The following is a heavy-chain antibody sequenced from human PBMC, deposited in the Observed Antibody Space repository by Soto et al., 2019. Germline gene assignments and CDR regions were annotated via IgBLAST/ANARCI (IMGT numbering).Heavy chain of an antibody. CDR2: TYYRSNWYT. V-gene: IGHV6-1*01. CDR1: GDSVSSTSTA. CDR3: ARGSYYSGWV. D-gene: IGHD6-19*01. J-gene: IGHJ4*02. Sequence: SQTLSLTCAISGDSVSSTSTAWSWIRQSPSRGLEWLGRTYYRSNWYTDYAVSVKSRITISPDTSKNQFSLQLNSVTPEDTAVYYCARGSYYSGWVWGQGTLVTVST.